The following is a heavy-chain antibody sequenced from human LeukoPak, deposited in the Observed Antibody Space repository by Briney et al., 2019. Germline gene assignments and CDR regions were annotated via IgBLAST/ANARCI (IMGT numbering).Heavy chain of an antibody. V-gene: IGHV3-23*01. CDR3: ANIPGGNSGY. CDR1: GLTFSSHW. D-gene: IGHD4-23*01. Sequence: GGSLRLSCAASGLTFSSHWMHWVRQAPGKGLEWVSAISGSGGSTYYADSVKGRFTISRDNSKNTLYLQMNSLRAEDTAVYYCANIPGGNSGYWGQGTLVTVSS. CDR2: ISGSGGST. J-gene: IGHJ4*02.